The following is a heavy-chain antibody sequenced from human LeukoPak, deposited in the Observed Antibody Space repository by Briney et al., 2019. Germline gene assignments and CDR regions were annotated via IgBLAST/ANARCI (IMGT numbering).Heavy chain of an antibody. CDR2: INYSGST. J-gene: IGHJ4*02. CDR3: ARTYFDWLGRSNYFDY. Sequence: SQTLSLTCTVSGGSISSGDYYWSWIRQPPGKGLEWIGYINYSGSTYYNPSLKSRVTISVDTSKNQFSLKLSSVTAADTAVYYCARTYFDWLGRSNYFDYWGQGTLVTVSS. D-gene: IGHD3-9*01. V-gene: IGHV4-30-4*01. CDR1: GGSISSGDYY.